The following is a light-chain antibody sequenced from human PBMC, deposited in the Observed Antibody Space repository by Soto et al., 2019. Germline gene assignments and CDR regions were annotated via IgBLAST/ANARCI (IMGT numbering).Light chain of an antibody. CDR3: SSLTDGNNIV. CDR1: SSDIGGYNS. Sequence: QSSLTQSPSASGSPGQSVTISCTGTSSDIGGYNSVSWYQQHPGKAPKVMIYDVTKRPSGVPDRFSGSKSGNTASLTVSALQAEDEADYYCSSLTDGNNIVFGTRTKLTVL. CDR2: DVT. V-gene: IGLV2-8*01. J-gene: IGLJ1*01.